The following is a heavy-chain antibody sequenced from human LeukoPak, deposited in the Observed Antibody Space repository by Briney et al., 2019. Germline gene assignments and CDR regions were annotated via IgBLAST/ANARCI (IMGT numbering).Heavy chain of an antibody. V-gene: IGHV3-21*01. CDR2: ISSSSSYI. J-gene: IGHJ4*02. CDR1: GFTFSSYS. CDR3: ARGEPYDILTGSPFDY. D-gene: IGHD3-9*01. Sequence: PGGSLRLSCAASGFTFSSYSMNWVRQAPGKGLEWVSSISSSSSYIYYADSVKGRFTISRDNAKNSLYLQMNSLRAEDTAVYYCARGEPYDILTGSPFDYWGQGTLVTVSS.